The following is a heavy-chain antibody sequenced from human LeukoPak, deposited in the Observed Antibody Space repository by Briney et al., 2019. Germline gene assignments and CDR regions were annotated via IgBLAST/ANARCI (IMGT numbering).Heavy chain of an antibody. J-gene: IGHJ3*02. CDR3: AKDFRLLWFGEGWDAFDI. D-gene: IGHD3-10*01. Sequence: PGRSLRLSCAASGFTFSSYGMHWVRQGPGKGLEWVAVISYDGSNKYYADSVKGRFTIYRDNSKNTLYLQMNSLRAEDTAVYYCAKDFRLLWFGEGWDAFDIWGQGTMVTVSS. CDR1: GFTFSSYG. V-gene: IGHV3-30*18. CDR2: ISYDGSNK.